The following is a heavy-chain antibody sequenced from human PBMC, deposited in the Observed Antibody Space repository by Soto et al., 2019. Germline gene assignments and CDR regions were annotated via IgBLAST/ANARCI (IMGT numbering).Heavy chain of an antibody. CDR1: GGSISSYY. J-gene: IGHJ4*02. D-gene: IGHD4-17*01. CDR3: ASSAYGDYYFDY. V-gene: IGHV4-59*01. CDR2: IYYSGST. Sequence: QVQLQESGPGLVKPSETLSLTCTVSGGSISSYYWSWIRQPPGKGLEWIGYIYYSGSTNYNPSLKSRVTISVVTSKNHCSLKLSSVTAADTAVYYCASSAYGDYYFDYWGQGTLVTVSS.